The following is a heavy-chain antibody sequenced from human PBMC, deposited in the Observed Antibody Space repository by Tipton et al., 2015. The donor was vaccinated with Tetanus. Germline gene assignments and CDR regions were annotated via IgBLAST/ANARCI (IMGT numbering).Heavy chain of an antibody. D-gene: IGHD3-10*02. V-gene: IGHV1-69*01. CDR3: ARVPYYYERGPFDY. J-gene: IGHJ4*02. CDR2: IIPIFGTA. CDR1: GGTFSSYA. Sequence: QLVQSGAEVKKPESSVKVSCKASGGTFSSYAISWVRQAPGQGLEWMGGIIPIFGTANYAQKFQDRVTITADESTSTAYMELSSLRSEDTAVYYCARVPYYYERGPFDYWGQGTLVTVSS.